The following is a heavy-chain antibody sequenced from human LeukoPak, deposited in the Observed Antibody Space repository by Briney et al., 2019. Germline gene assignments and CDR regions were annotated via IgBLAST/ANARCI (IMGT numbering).Heavy chain of an antibody. Sequence: GSSVKVSCKASGGTFSSYAISWVRQAPGQGLEWMGIINPSGGSTNYAQKFQGRVTMTRDMFTSTVYMDLSSLRSDDTAVYYCTRSFFYDTSGRPKGGGFDYWGQGALVTVSS. D-gene: IGHD3-22*01. CDR2: INPSGGST. CDR1: GGTFSSYA. V-gene: IGHV1-46*01. CDR3: TRSFFYDTSGRPKGGGFDY. J-gene: IGHJ4*02.